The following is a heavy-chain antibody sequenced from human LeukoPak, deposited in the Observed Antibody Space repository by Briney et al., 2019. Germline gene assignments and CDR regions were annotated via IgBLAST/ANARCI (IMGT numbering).Heavy chain of an antibody. V-gene: IGHV4-30-2*01. CDR3: ARVTMVRGVTLYTFDY. J-gene: IGHJ4*02. CDR1: GGSISSGGYY. D-gene: IGHD3-10*01. Sequence: PSQPLSLTCTVSGGSISSGGYYWSWIRQPPGKGLEWIGYIYHSGSTYYNPSLKSRVTISVDRSKNQFSQKLSSVTAADTAVYYCARVTMVRGVTLYTFDYWGQGTLVTVSS. CDR2: IYHSGST.